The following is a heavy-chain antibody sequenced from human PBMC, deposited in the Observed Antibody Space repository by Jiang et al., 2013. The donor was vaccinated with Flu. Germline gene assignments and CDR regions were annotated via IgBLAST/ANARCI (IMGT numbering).Heavy chain of an antibody. V-gene: IGHV4-38-2*01. D-gene: IGHD3-10*01. CDR2: ISHTGTT. CDR3: ATTTGN. Sequence: LEWIGSISHTGTTYYNPSLQTRLTISLDTSKNQFSLMLTSVTAADTAVYYCATTTGNWGQGTLVTVSS. J-gene: IGHJ4*02.